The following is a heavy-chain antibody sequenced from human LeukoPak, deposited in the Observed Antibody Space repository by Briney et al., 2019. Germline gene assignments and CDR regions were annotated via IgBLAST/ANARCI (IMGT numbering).Heavy chain of an antibody. CDR3: AKALGVVPAASFDY. J-gene: IGHJ4*02. CDR1: GFTFSSYA. D-gene: IGHD2-2*01. CDR2: ISGSGGST. V-gene: IGHV3-23*01. Sequence: GGSRRLSCAASGFTFSSYAMSWVRQAPGKGLEWVSAISGSGGSTYYADSVKGRFTISRDNSKNTLYLQMNSLRAEDTAVYYCAKALGVVPAASFDYWGQGTLVTVSS.